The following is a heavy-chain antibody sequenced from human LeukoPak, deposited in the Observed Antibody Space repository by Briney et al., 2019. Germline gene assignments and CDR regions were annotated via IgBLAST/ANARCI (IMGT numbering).Heavy chain of an antibody. V-gene: IGHV3-11*01. Sequence: GGSLRLSRAASGFTFSDYYMSWIRQAPGKGWGWVSYISSSGSTIYYADSVKGRFTISRDNAKNSLYLQMNSLRAEDTAVYYCAREPTSGSYFDYWGQGTLVTVSS. J-gene: IGHJ4*02. CDR3: AREPTSGSYFDY. CDR1: GFTFSDYY. D-gene: IGHD1-26*01. CDR2: ISSSGSTI.